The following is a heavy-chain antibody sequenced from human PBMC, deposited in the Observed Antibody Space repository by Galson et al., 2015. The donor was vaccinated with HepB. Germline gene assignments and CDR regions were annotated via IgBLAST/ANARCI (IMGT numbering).Heavy chain of an antibody. CDR2: ISSSSSYI. J-gene: IGHJ4*02. CDR3: ARDSGITMIVVGQIDY. V-gene: IGHV3-21*01. CDR1: GFTFSSYS. Sequence: SLRLSCAASGFTFSSYSMNRVRQAPGKGLEWVSSISSSSSYIYYADSVKGRFTISRDNAKNSLYLQMNSLRAEDTAVYYCARDSGITMIVVGQIDYWGQGTLVTVSS. D-gene: IGHD3-22*01.